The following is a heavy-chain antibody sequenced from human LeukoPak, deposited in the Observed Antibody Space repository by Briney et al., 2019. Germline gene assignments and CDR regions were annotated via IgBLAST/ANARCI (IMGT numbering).Heavy chain of an antibody. CDR3: ARAGYCSSTSCPLPRDFDY. CDR1: GDSISSANYY. V-gene: IGHV4-39*07. Sequence: SETLSLTCTVSGDSISSANYYWGWVRQPPGKGLEWIGSIYFSGSTYYNPSLKSRVTISVETSKVQFSLKLSSVTAADTAVYYCARAGYCSSTSCPLPRDFDYWGQGTLVTVSS. CDR2: IYFSGST. J-gene: IGHJ4*02. D-gene: IGHD2-2*01.